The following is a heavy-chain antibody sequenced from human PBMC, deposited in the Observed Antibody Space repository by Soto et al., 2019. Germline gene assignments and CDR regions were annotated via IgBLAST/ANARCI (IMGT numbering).Heavy chain of an antibody. J-gene: IGHJ3*02. CDR2: IYYGGST. CDR1: GGSISSSY. Sequence: SETLSLTCTVSGGSISSSYWRWIRQPPGKGLQWIGYIYYGGSTNYNPSLKSRVTISVDTSKNQCSLRLSSVTAADTAVYYCARYSSGWYSTAFDIWGQGTMVTVSS. D-gene: IGHD6-19*01. CDR3: ARYSSGWYSTAFDI. V-gene: IGHV4-59*01.